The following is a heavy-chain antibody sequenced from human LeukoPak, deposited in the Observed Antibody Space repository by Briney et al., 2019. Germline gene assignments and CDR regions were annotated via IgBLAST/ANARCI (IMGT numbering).Heavy chain of an antibody. CDR1: GGSISSYY. CDR2: IYTSGST. V-gene: IGHV4-4*07. D-gene: IGHD6-13*01. Sequence: SETLSLTCTVSGGSISSYYWSWIRQPAGKGLGWIGRIYTSGSTNYNPSLKSRVTISVDKSKNQFSLKLSSVTAADTAVYYCARGGGSSIAAAEGWFDPWGQGTLVTVSS. J-gene: IGHJ5*02. CDR3: ARGGGSSIAAAEGWFDP.